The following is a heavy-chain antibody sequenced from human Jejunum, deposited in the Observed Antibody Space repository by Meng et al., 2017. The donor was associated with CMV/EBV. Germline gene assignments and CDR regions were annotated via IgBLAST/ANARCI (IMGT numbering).Heavy chain of an antibody. J-gene: IGHJ4*02. V-gene: IGHV1-46*01. CDR2: INPSLGNT. Sequence: SCKASGYTFTTYYMHWVRQAPGQGLEWMGIINPSLGNTRDAQKFQGRVTMTRDTSTSTVYMELSSLRSDDTAVYYCARGTQSSYLDIWGQGSLVTVSS. CDR1: GYTFTTYY. D-gene: IGHD1-1*01. CDR3: ARGTQSSYLDI.